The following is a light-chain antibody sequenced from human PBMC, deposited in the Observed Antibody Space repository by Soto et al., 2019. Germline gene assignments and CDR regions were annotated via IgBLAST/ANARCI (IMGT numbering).Light chain of an antibody. V-gene: IGKV1-6*01. J-gene: IGKJ1*01. CDR1: QGIKND. Sequence: AIQMTQSPSSLSASVGDRVTMTCRASQGIKNDLGWYQQRPGKAPRLLIYGAFTLYSGVPSRFSATGSGIDFTLTINSLQPEDFATYYCQQYKSYSTFGQGTKVEIK. CDR3: QQYKSYST. CDR2: GAF.